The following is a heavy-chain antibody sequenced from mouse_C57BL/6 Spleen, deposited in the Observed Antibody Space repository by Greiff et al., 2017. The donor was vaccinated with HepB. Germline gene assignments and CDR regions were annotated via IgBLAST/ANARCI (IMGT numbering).Heavy chain of an antibody. Sequence: VQLQQSGPGLVQPSQSLSITCTVSGFSLTSYGVHWVRQSPGKGLEWLGVIWSGGSTDYNAAFISRLSISKDNSKSQVFFKMNSLQADDTAIYYCASYYYGTDWYFDVWGTGTTVTVSS. D-gene: IGHD1-1*01. J-gene: IGHJ1*03. CDR2: IWSGGST. CDR1: GFSLTSYG. V-gene: IGHV2-2*01. CDR3: ASYYYGTDWYFDV.